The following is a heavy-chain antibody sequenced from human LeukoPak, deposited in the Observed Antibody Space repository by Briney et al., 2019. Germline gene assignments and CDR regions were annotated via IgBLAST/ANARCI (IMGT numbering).Heavy chain of an antibody. V-gene: IGHV3-30*03. CDR2: ISYDGSNK. CDR1: GFTFSSYG. CDR3: TRVGYIDEGIDY. D-gene: IGHD5-24*01. Sequence: GGSLRLSCAASGFTFSSYGMHWVRQAPGKGLEWVAVISYDGSNKYYADSVKGRFTISRDNSKNTLYLQMNSLRAEDTAIYYCTRVGYIDEGIDYWGQGTLVTVSS. J-gene: IGHJ4*02.